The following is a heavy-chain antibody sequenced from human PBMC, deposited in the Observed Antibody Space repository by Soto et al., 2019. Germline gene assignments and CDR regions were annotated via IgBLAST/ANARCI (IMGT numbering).Heavy chain of an antibody. CDR2: IYYSGST. CDR3: ASRLTLATTTGDGFDI. J-gene: IGHJ3*02. D-gene: IGHD4-17*01. V-gene: IGHV4-59*01. CDR1: NGSIIHYY. Sequence: VQLQESGPGLLKPSETLSLTCTVSNGSIIHYYWSWIRQPPGKGPEWIGYIYYSGSTNYNPSVNSRVTMSVVMARNHVTRIRNSVPAVDSANSSCASRLTLATTTGDGFDICGKGTMVTVSS.